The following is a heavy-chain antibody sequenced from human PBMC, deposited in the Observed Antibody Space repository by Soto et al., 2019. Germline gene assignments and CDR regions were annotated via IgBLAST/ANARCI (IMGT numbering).Heavy chain of an antibody. J-gene: IGHJ3*02. D-gene: IGHD4-17*01. Sequence: QVQLVESGGGVVQPGRSLRLSCAASGFTFSSYGMHWVRQAPGKGLEWVAVISYDGSNKYYADSVKGRFAISRDNSKNTLYLQMNSLRAEDTAVYYCAKPDYGGNGDDAFDIWGQGTMVTVSS. CDR2: ISYDGSNK. CDR3: AKPDYGGNGDDAFDI. V-gene: IGHV3-30*18. CDR1: GFTFSSYG.